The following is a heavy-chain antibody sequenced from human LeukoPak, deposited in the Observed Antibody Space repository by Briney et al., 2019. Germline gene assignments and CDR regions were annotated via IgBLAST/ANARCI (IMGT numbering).Heavy chain of an antibody. CDR2: FDPEDGET. Sequence: ASVKVSCKASGGTFSSYAISWVRQAPGKGLEWMGGFDPEDGETIYAQKFQGRVTMTEDTSTDTAYMELSSLRSEDTAVYYCATVREWELLNLYYWGQGTLVTVSS. CDR1: GGTFSSYA. J-gene: IGHJ4*02. V-gene: IGHV1-24*01. D-gene: IGHD1-26*01. CDR3: ATVREWELLNLYY.